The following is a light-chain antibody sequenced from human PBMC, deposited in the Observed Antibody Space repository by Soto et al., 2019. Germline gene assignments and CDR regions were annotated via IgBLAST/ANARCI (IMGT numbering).Light chain of an antibody. CDR2: DAS. Sequence: EIVLTQSRATLSLSPGGRFTLSCRASQSVSTYLAWYQQKPGQAPRPLIYDASYRATGIPARLSGSGSGTDFTLTISSPEPEDSAVYYCQQRSDWPSFGQGTRLEIK. CDR3: QQRSDWPS. J-gene: IGKJ5*01. CDR1: QSVSTY. V-gene: IGKV3-11*01.